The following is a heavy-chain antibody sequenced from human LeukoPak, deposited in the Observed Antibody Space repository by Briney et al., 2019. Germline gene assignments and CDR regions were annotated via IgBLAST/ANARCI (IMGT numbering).Heavy chain of an antibody. CDR3: ARAPYSSSALDY. J-gene: IGHJ4*02. D-gene: IGHD6-13*01. CDR2: MSYDGSNK. V-gene: IGHV3-33*08. CDR1: VFTFSSSG. Sequence: GGSLRLSCAASVFTFSSSGMHWVRQAPGKGLEWVAGMSYDGSNKYYADSVKDRFTISRDNSKNTLYLQMNSLRAEDTAVYYCARAPYSSSALDYWGQGTLVTVSS.